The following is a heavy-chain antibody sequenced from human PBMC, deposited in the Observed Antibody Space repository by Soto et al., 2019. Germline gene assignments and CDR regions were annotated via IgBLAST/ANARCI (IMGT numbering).Heavy chain of an antibody. V-gene: IGHV4-4*07. CDR3: VRDGTKTLRDWFDP. Sequence: SETLSLTCTVSGASISGFYWSWIRKSAGKGLEWIGRIYATGTTDYNPSLKSRVMMPVDTSKKQFSLKLRSVTAADTAVYYCVRDGTKTLRDWFDPWGQGMSVTVSS. J-gene: IGHJ5*02. D-gene: IGHD1-1*01. CDR2: IYATGTT. CDR1: GASISGFY.